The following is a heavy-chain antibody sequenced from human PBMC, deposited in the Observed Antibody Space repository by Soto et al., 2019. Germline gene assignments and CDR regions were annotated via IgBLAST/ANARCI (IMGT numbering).Heavy chain of an antibody. D-gene: IGHD6-19*01. J-gene: IGHJ4*02. Sequence: EVQLVESGGGLVQPGGSLRLSCAASGFTFSSYSMNWVRQAPGKGLEWLSYITRSSSPIYYADSVKGRFTISRDNGKNSLCLQMNSLRDEDTAVYYCARLYTSGWYFDHWGQGTLVTVSS. CDR1: GFTFSSYS. V-gene: IGHV3-48*02. CDR2: ITRSSSPI. CDR3: ARLYTSGWYFDH.